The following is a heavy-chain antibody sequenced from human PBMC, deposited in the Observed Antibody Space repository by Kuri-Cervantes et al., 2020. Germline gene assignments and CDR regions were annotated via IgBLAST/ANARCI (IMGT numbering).Heavy chain of an antibody. J-gene: IGHJ4*02. CDR2: IRYDGRTNK. Sequence: GGSLRLSCAASGFTFSSYGMHWVRQAPGKGLEWVAFIRYDGRTNKYYADSVKGRFTISRDNSKNTLYLQMGSLRAEDMAVYYCARDTRWFGELLFVYWGQGTLVTVSS. V-gene: IGHV3-30*02. D-gene: IGHD3-10*01. CDR1: GFTFSSYG. CDR3: ARDTRWFGELLFVY.